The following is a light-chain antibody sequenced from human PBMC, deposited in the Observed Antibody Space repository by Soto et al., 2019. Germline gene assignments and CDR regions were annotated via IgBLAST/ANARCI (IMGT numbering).Light chain of an antibody. CDR1: SSDIGGYNY. CDR2: AVS. J-gene: IGLJ1*01. V-gene: IGLV2-8*01. CDR3: SSYAANTNLV. Sequence: QSALTQPPSASGSLGQSVTISCTGTSSDIGGYNYVSWYQQHPGKAPKRIIYAVSNRSSEVPGRFSGSKSGNTASLTVSGLLAEDEADYFCSSYAANTNLVFGTGTKLTVL.